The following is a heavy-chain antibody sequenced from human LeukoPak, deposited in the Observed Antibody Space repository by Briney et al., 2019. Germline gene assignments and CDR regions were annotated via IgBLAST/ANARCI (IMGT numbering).Heavy chain of an antibody. D-gene: IGHD5-24*01. V-gene: IGHV3-30-3*01. Sequence: GRSLRLSCAASGFTFSSYAMHWVRQAPGKGLEWVAVISYDGSNKYYADSVKGRFTISRDNSKNTLYLQMNSLRAEDTAVYYCARDEGDGYNLDYWGQGTLVTVSS. CDR1: GFTFSSYA. CDR2: ISYDGSNK. J-gene: IGHJ4*02. CDR3: ARDEGDGYNLDY.